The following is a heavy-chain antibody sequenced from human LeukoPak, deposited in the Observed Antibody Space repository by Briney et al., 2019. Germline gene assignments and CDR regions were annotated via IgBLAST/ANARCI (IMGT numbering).Heavy chain of an antibody. CDR2: IYYSGST. D-gene: IGHD3-22*01. V-gene: IGHV4-39*07. Sequence: SETLSLTCTVSGGSISSSSYYWGWIRQPPGKGLEWIGSIYYSGSTYYNPSLKSRVTISVDTSKNQFSLKLSSVTAADTAVYYCARDSVYYDSSGYYGDYWGQGTLVTVSS. CDR3: ARDSVYYDSSGYYGDY. CDR1: GGSISSSSYY. J-gene: IGHJ4*02.